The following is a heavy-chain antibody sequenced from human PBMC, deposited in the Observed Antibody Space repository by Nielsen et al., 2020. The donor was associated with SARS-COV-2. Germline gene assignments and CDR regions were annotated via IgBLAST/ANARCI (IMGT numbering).Heavy chain of an antibody. J-gene: IGHJ6*02. V-gene: IGHV3-73*01. CDR2: IRSKANSYAT. CDR3: SRGMFRGDSPYYHYGMDV. D-gene: IGHD3-10*01. Sequence: VRPMPGKGLEWVGRIRSKANSYATAYAASVKGRFTISRDDSKNTAYLQMNSLRADDTAVYYCSRGMFRGDSPYYHYGMDVWGQGTTVTVSS.